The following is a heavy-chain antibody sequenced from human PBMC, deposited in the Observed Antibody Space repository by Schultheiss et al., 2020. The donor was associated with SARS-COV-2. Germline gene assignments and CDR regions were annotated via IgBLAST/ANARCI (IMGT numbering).Heavy chain of an antibody. Sequence: GESLKISCAASGFTFSSYAMSWVRQAPGKGLEWVSAISGSGGSTYYADSVKGRFTISRDNSKNTLYLQMNSLRAEDTTVYYCAKDVTIFGVVKLYYYYGMDVWGQGTTVTVSS. V-gene: IGHV3-23*01. D-gene: IGHD3-3*01. J-gene: IGHJ6*02. CDR2: ISGSGGST. CDR1: GFTFSSYA. CDR3: AKDVTIFGVVKLYYYYGMDV.